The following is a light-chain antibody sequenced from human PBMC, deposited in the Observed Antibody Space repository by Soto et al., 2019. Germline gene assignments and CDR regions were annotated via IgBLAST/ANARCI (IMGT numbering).Light chain of an antibody. CDR3: CLYVGSDSFV. V-gene: IGLV2-23*01. CDR2: EGS. CDR1: TNDVGSYSL. Sequence: QSVLTQPASVSGSPGRSITVSCTGTTNDVGSYSLVSWYQQHAGKAPKLLLYEGSKRPSGVSNRFSGSKSGNTASLTISGLQAEDEADYYCCLYVGSDSFVFGTGTKVT. J-gene: IGLJ1*01.